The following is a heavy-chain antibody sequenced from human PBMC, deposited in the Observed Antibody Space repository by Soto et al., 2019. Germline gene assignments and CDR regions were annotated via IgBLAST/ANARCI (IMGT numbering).Heavy chain of an antibody. Sequence: GGSLRLSCAASGFTFSSYAMSWVRQAPGKGLEWVSVISGSGGSTYYADSVKGRFTISRDNSKNTLYLQMNSLRAEDTAVYYCAYCSGGSCYSWYKAPFDCWGRGNLVTVSS. CDR3: AYCSGGSCYSWYKAPFDC. D-gene: IGHD2-15*01. CDR1: GFTFSSYA. CDR2: ISGSGGST. V-gene: IGHV3-23*01. J-gene: IGHJ4*02.